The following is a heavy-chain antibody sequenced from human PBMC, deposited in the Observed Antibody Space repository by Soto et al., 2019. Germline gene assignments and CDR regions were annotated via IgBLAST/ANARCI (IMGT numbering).Heavy chain of an antibody. CDR1: GYTFTSYG. Sequence: ASVKVSCKASGYTFTSYGISWVRQAPGQGLEWMGWISAYNGNTNYAQKLQGRVTMTTDTSTSTAYMELRSMRSDDTAVYYCARVKLYSSGWYRYYYGMDVWGQGTTVTV. J-gene: IGHJ6*02. CDR2: ISAYNGNT. CDR3: ARVKLYSSGWYRYYYGMDV. V-gene: IGHV1-18*01. D-gene: IGHD6-19*01.